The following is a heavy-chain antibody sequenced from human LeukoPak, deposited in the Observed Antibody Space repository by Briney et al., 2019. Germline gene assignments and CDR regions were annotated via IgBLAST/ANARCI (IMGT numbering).Heavy chain of an antibody. Sequence: ASVKVSRKASSYTFTSYGISWVRRAPGQGLEWMGWLTAYTGNTNYAQKLQGRVTMITDTSTSTAYMELRSLRSHDTAVYYCARDFRGRTSNGDHHFDYWGQGTLVTVSS. CDR2: LTAYTGNT. V-gene: IGHV1-18*01. D-gene: IGHD4-17*01. CDR1: SYTFTSYG. J-gene: IGHJ4*02. CDR3: ARDFRGRTSNGDHHFDY.